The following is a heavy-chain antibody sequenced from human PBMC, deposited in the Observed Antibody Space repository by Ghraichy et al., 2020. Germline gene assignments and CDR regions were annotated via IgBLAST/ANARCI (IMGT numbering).Heavy chain of an antibody. D-gene: IGHD7-27*01. CDR1: GGSISSYY. CDR3: AREGGRNWGYDAFDM. V-gene: IGHV4-59*01. Sequence: SETLSLTCTVSGGSISSYYWSWIRQPPGKGLEWIGYIYYSGSTNYNPSLKSRVTISGDTSKNQFSLKLSSVSAADTAVYYCAREGGRNWGYDAFDMWGQGTMVTVSS. CDR2: IYYSGST. J-gene: IGHJ3*02.